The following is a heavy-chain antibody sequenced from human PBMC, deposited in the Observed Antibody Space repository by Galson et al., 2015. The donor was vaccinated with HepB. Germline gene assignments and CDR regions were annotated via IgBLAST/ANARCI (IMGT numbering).Heavy chain of an antibody. V-gene: IGHV3-11*06. CDR1: GFTFSDYY. Sequence: SLRLSCAASGFTFSDYYMSWIRQAPGKGLEWVSYISSSSSYTNYADSVKGRFTISRDNAKNSLYLQMNSPRAEDTAVYYCARVRGYSGGRAIFDYWGQGTLVTVSS. J-gene: IGHJ4*02. D-gene: IGHD6-19*01. CDR2: ISSSSSYT. CDR3: ARVRGYSGGRAIFDY.